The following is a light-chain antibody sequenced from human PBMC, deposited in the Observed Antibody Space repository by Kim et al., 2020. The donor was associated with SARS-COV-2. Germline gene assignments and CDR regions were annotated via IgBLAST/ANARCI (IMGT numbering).Light chain of an antibody. CDR3: NSRDSSGNHWV. V-gene: IGLV3-19*01. J-gene: IGLJ3*02. CDR2: GKN. CDR1: SLRSYY. Sequence: SSELIQDPAVSVALGQTVRITCQGDSLRSYYASWYQQKPGQAPVLVIYGKNNRPSMIPDRFSGSSSGNTTSLTITGAHAEDEAAYYCNSRDSSGNHWVFG.